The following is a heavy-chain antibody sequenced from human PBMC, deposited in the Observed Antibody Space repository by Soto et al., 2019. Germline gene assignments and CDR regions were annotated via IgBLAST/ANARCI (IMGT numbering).Heavy chain of an antibody. J-gene: IGHJ4*02. CDR2: IGGSGGNT. V-gene: IGHV3-23*01. CDR3: AKSGPGYCTSTSCPLDC. D-gene: IGHD2-2*01. Sequence: SLRLSCAASGFTFSSYAMTWVRQAPGKGLEWVSGIGGSGGNTYYADSMKGRFTISRDNSKNTLYLQMNSLRVDDTAVYFCAKSGPGYCTSTSCPLDCWGQGSLVTVSS. CDR1: GFTFSSYA.